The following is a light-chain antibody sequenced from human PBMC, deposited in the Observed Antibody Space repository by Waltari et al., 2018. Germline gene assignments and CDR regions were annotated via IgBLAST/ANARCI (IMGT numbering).Light chain of an antibody. CDR2: GAS. CDR1: QNIHDN. V-gene: IGKV3-15*01. J-gene: IGKJ4*01. CDR3: QQYNKWPPLT. Sequence: EVLMTQSPATLSVSPGERVTLSCRASQNIHDNLAWYQQKPGQAPRLLIYGASTRATATPARFRGSGSGTEFTLTISSLQSEDFAIYYCQQYNKWPPLTFGGGTKVEIK.